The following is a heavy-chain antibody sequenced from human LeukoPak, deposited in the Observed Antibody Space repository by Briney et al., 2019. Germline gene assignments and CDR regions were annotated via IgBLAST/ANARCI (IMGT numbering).Heavy chain of an antibody. Sequence: ASVKVSCKASGYTFTGYYMHWVRQAPGQGLEWMGRINPNSGGTNYAQKFQGRVTMTRDTSISTAYMELSRLRSDATAVYYCARVYYYGSGSYSAGAEYFQHWGQGTLVTVSS. D-gene: IGHD3-10*01. V-gene: IGHV1-2*06. CDR2: INPNSGGT. CDR1: GYTFTGYY. CDR3: ARVYYYGSGSYSAGAEYFQH. J-gene: IGHJ1*01.